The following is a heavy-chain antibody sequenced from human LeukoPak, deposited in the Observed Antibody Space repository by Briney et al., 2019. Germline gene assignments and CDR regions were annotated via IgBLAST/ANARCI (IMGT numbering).Heavy chain of an antibody. CDR3: TTDPREVPFDP. J-gene: IGHJ5*02. CDR1: GFTFSSYS. Sequence: GGSLRLSCAASGFTFSSYSMNWVRQAPGKGLEWVSSISSSSSYIYYADSVKGRFTISRDNAKNSLYLQMNSLRVEDTAVYYCTTDPREVPFDPWGQGTLVTVSS. V-gene: IGHV3-21*01. CDR2: ISSSSSYI.